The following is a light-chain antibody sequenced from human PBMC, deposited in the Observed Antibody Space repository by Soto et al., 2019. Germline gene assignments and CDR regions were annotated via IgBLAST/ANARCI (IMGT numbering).Light chain of an antibody. CDR1: QSVSSN. CDR3: QHYNNWPRT. CDR2: GAS. J-gene: IGKJ1*01. V-gene: IGKV3-15*01. Sequence: EIMMTQSPATLSVSAGERVTLSCRASQSVSSNLAWYQQKPGQAPRLLIYGASTRATGIPARFSGSGSGTEFTPTISSLQSEDFAVYYCQHYNNWPRTFGQGTKVEIK.